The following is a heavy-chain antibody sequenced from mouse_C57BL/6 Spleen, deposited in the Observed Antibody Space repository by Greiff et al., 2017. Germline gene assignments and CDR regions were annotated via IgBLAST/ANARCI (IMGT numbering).Heavy chain of an antibody. D-gene: IGHD1-1*01. CDR3: ARRTNYVPYYFDY. CDR1: GYTFTSYW. CDR2: IYPGSGST. V-gene: IGHV1-55*01. J-gene: IGHJ2*01. Sequence: VQLQQPGAELVKPGASVKMSCKASGYTFTSYWITWVKQRPGQGLEWIGDIYPGSGSTNYNEKFKSKATLTVDTSSSTAYMQLSILTSEDSAVYYCARRTNYVPYYFDYWGQGTTLTVSS.